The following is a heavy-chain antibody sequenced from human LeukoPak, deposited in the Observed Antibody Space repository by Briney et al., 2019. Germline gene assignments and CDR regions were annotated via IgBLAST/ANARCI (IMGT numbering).Heavy chain of an antibody. Sequence: GGSLRLSCAASGFTFSSYGMHWVRQAPGKGLEWVAFIRYDGSYKYYADSVKGRFTISRDNAKNSLYLQMNSLRAEDTAVYYCARDLGTRPYDSSGFPPDYWGQGTLVTVSS. J-gene: IGHJ4*02. CDR1: GFTFSSYG. CDR3: ARDLGTRPYDSSGFPPDY. D-gene: IGHD3-22*01. CDR2: IRYDGSYK. V-gene: IGHV3-30*02.